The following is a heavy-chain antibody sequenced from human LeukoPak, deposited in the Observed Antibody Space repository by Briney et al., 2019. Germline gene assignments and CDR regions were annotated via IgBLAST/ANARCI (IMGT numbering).Heavy chain of an antibody. D-gene: IGHD6-19*01. Sequence: GGSLRLSCAASGFTFSSHGMHWVRQAPGKGLEWVAVIWYDGSNKYCADSVKGRFTISRDNSKNTLYLQMNSLRAEDTAVYYCARDRGRAVAGTGFDPWGQGALVTVSS. CDR3: ARDRGRAVAGTGFDP. CDR1: GFTFSSHG. J-gene: IGHJ5*02. CDR2: IWYDGSNK. V-gene: IGHV3-33*01.